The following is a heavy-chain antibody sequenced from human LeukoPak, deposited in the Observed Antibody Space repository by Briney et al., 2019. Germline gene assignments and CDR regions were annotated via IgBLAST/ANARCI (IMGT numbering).Heavy chain of an antibody. Sequence: SETLSLICTVSGGSISSYYWSWIRQPPGKGLEWIGYIYYSGSTNYNPSLKSRVTISVDTSKNQFSLKLSSVTAADTAVYYCARVIRPYYFDYWGQGTLVTVSS. D-gene: IGHD4-17*01. V-gene: IGHV4-59*01. CDR3: ARVIRPYYFDY. CDR2: IYYSGST. CDR1: GGSISSYY. J-gene: IGHJ4*02.